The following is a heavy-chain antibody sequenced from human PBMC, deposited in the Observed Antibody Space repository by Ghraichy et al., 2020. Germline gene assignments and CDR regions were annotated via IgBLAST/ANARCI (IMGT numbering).Heavy chain of an antibody. V-gene: IGHV1-46*01. Sequence: ASVKVSCKASGYTFTSYYMHWVRQAPGQGLEWMGIINPSGGSTSYAQKFQGRVTMTRDTSTSTVYMELSSLRSEDTAVYYCARDGKRQQLANWFDPWGQGTLVTVSS. D-gene: IGHD6-13*01. CDR1: GYTFTSYY. CDR2: INPSGGST. CDR3: ARDGKRQQLANWFDP. J-gene: IGHJ5*02.